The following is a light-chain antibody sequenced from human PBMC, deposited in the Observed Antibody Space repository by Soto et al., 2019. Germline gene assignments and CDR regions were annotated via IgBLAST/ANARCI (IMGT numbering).Light chain of an antibody. CDR2: GTS. Sequence: EVVLTQSPGTLSLSPGERATLSCRASESVSSDSLAWYQQRRGQPPRLLIFGTSSRATGIPDRFSGRGSETDFTLTITRLEPEDFAVYFCQHSGGSLYTFGQGTKVDIK. V-gene: IGKV3-20*01. CDR3: QHSGGSLYT. CDR1: ESVSSDS. J-gene: IGKJ2*01.